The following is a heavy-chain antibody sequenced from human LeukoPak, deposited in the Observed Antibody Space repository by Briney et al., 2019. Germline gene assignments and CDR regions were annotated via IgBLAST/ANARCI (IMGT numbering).Heavy chain of an antibody. CDR1: GFTFSSYG. CDR3: ANALGYCSSTSCYEDFDY. Sequence: GGSLRLSCAASGFTFSSYGMNWVRQAPGKGLEWVSSISSSSSYIYYADSVKGRFTISRDNSKNTLYLQMNSLRAEDTAVYYCANALGYCSSTSCYEDFDYWGQGTLVTVSS. J-gene: IGHJ4*02. CDR2: ISSSSSYI. V-gene: IGHV3-21*04. D-gene: IGHD2-2*01.